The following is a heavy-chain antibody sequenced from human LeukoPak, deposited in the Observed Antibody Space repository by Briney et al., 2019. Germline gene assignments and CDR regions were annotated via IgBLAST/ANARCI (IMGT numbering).Heavy chain of an antibody. D-gene: IGHD6-19*01. Sequence: PSETLSLTCTVSGVSISSYYWSWIRQPPGKGLEWIGYIYYSGSTNYNPSLKSRVTISVDTSKNQFSLKLSSVTAADTAVYYCARGYSSGWYWGPRGMDVWGQGTTVTVSS. CDR2: IYYSGST. CDR1: GVSISSYY. CDR3: ARGYSSGWYWGPRGMDV. V-gene: IGHV4-59*08. J-gene: IGHJ6*02.